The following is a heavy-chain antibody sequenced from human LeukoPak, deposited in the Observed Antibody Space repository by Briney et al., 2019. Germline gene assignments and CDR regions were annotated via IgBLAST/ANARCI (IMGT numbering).Heavy chain of an antibody. CDR1: GFTFSSYA. CDR3: AKDRVWARGLIGRGEIDY. D-gene: IGHD3-10*01. CDR2: ISGSGGST. V-gene: IGHV3-23*01. Sequence: SGGSLRLSCAASGFTFSSYAMSWVRQAPGKGLEWVSAISGSGGSTYYADSVKGRFTISRDNSKNTLYLQMNSLRAEDTAVYYCAKDRVWARGLIGRGEIDYWGQGTLVTVSS. J-gene: IGHJ4*02.